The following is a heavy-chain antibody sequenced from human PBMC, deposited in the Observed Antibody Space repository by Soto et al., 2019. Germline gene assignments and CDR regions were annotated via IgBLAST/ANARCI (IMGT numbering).Heavy chain of an antibody. Sequence: QVQLVQSGAEVKKPGSSVKVSCKASGGTFSNYGVSWVRLAPGQGLEWLGGIIPIVGTANYAQKFQGRVTINVDKSTSTAYMELSSLRSADTAVYFCAKDSGPGGIAVDGYNWFDPWGQGTLVTVSS. J-gene: IGHJ5*02. CDR3: AKDSGPGGIAVDGYNWFDP. CDR2: IIPIVGTA. D-gene: IGHD6-19*01. V-gene: IGHV1-69*06. CDR1: GGTFSNYG.